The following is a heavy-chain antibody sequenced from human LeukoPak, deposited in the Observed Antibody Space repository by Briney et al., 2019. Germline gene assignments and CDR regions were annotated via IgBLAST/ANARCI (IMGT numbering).Heavy chain of an antibody. D-gene: IGHD3-10*01. J-gene: IGHJ4*02. Sequence: PGGSLRLSCTGSGFTFNRYGMSWVRQAPGKGLEWVSGISGSGDSRYYADSVKGRFTISRDSSKNTLYLHMNNLRGDDTAVYYCGKDRRFPIMIRGIHDFWGQGTLVAVSS. CDR2: ISGSGDSR. CDR3: GKDRRFPIMIRGIHDF. V-gene: IGHV3-23*01. CDR1: GFTFNRYG.